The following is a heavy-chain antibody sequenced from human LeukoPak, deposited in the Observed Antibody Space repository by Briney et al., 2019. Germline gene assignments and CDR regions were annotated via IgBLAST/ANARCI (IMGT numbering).Heavy chain of an antibody. V-gene: IGHV1-2*02. Sequence: ASVKVSCKASGYTFTDYYMHWVRQAPGQGLEWMGWINPNFGGTNYAQKFQGRVTMTRDTSISTAYMELSRLRSDDTAVYYCAREPYSYGFDYWGQGTLVTVSS. CDR3: AREPYSYGFDY. J-gene: IGHJ4*02. CDR2: INPNFGGT. D-gene: IGHD5-18*01. CDR1: GYTFTDYY.